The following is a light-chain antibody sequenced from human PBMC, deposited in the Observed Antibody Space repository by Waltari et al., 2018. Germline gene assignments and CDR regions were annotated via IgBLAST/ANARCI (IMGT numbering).Light chain of an antibody. CDR2: WAS. CDR3: QQYYTTPLT. Sequence: DIVMTQSPDSLAVSLGERATINCRSSQSVLYTSDNDNYLAWYQQKPGQPPKLLIYWASTRASGVPDRFSGSGSGTDFTLPISSLQAADVAVYYCQQYYTTPLTFGQGTRVEI. J-gene: IGKJ1*01. V-gene: IGKV4-1*01. CDR1: QSVLYTSDNDNY.